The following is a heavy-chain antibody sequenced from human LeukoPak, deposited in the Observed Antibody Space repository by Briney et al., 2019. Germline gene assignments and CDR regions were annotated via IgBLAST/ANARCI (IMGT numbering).Heavy chain of an antibody. V-gene: IGHV1-69*02. CDR2: IIPFLGIA. Sequence: SVKVSCKASGGTFSTYTISWVRQAPRQGLEWMGRIIPFLGIANYAQKFQGRVTITADKSTSTAYMELSSLRSEDTAVYYCARGMAWLEGRGILTPIKEDYFDYWGQGTLVTVSS. CDR3: ARGMAWLEGRGILTPIKEDYFDY. CDR1: GGTFSTYT. D-gene: IGHD3-9*01. J-gene: IGHJ4*02.